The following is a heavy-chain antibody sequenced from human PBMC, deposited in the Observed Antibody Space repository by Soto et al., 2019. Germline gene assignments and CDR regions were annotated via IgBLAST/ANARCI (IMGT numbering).Heavy chain of an antibody. D-gene: IGHD2-15*01. CDR1: GFSLSTSGVG. Sequence: QITLKESGPTLVKPTQTLTLTCTFSGFSLSTSGVGVGWIRQPPGKALEWLAPIYWDDDKRYSPSLKSRLTITQDTSKNQVVLTMTNMDPVDTATYYCAHRPSSCSGGSCYSGFDYWGQGTLVTVSS. CDR2: IYWDDDK. CDR3: AHRPSSCSGGSCYSGFDY. V-gene: IGHV2-5*02. J-gene: IGHJ4*02.